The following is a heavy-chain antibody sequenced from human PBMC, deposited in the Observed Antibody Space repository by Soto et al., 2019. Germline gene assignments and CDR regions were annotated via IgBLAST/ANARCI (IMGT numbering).Heavy chain of an antibody. J-gene: IGHJ6*02. D-gene: IGHD3-3*01. CDR3: AKDLSPAAISNGLCPVHYDVWSGYGGLGYGMDI. CDR2: ISWNSGSI. V-gene: IGHV3-9*01. Sequence: GGSLRLSCAASGFTFDDYAMHWVRQAPGKGLERVSGISWNSGSIGYADSVKGRFTISRDNAKNALYLQMNSLRADDTALYYCAKDLSPAAISNGLCPVHYDVWSGYGGLGYGMDIGGQWTTVTVSS. CDR1: GFTFDDYA.